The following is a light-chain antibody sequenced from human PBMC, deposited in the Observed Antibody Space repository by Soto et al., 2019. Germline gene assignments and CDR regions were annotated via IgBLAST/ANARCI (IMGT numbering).Light chain of an antibody. V-gene: IGKV1-5*01. CDR2: DAS. J-gene: IGKJ1*01. CDR3: RQHNGDSGT. Sequence: NINFRASQSISTWLAWYQQKPGEAPRLLIFDASNLESGVPSRFSGSGSGTEFTLTISSRQAEDFATYYCRQHNGDSGTCGQGTKVDIK. CDR1: QSISTW.